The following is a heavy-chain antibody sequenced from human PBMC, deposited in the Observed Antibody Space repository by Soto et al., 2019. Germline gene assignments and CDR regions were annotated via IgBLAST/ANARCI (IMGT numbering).Heavy chain of an antibody. Sequence: EVQLLESGGGLIQPGGSLRLSCAASGFTFSSYAKSWVRQAPGKELEWVSAISGSGGSTYYADSVKGRFTISRDNSKNTLYLQMNSLRAEDTAVYYCAKSEWELAHFDYWGQGALVTVSS. V-gene: IGHV3-23*01. J-gene: IGHJ4*02. CDR2: ISGSGGST. CDR1: GFTFSSYA. CDR3: AKSEWELAHFDY. D-gene: IGHD1-26*01.